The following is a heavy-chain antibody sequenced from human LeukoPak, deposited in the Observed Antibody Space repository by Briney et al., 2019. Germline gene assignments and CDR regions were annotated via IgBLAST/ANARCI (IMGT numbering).Heavy chain of an antibody. CDR3: ARGTGTMIY. J-gene: IGHJ4*02. CDR2: INHSGST. V-gene: IGHV4-34*01. Sequence: SETLSLTCAAYGGSFSGYYWSWIRQPPGKGLEWIGEINHSGSTNYNPSLKSRVTISVDTSKNQFSLKLSSVTAADTAVYYCARGTGTMIYWGQGNLVTVSS. CDR1: GGSFSGYY. D-gene: IGHD1-1*01.